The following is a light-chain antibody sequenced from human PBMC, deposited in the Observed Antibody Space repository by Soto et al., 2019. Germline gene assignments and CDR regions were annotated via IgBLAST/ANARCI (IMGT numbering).Light chain of an antibody. CDR2: GAS. Sequence: EIVLTQSPGTLSLSPGERVTLSCRASQSISSSYLAWYQKKPGQAPRLLIYGASSRATGNPDRFSGSGSGTDFTLTITRLEPEDFAVYYCQQYGSSPGTFGQGTKVEIK. CDR1: QSISSSY. V-gene: IGKV3-20*01. CDR3: QQYGSSPGT. J-gene: IGKJ1*01.